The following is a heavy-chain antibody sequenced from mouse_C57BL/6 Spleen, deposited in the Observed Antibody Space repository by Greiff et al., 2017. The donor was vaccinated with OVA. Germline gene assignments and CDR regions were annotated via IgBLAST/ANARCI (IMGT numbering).Heavy chain of an antibody. D-gene: IGHD4-1*01. CDR2: INPSTGGT. CDR1: GYSFTGYY. CDR3: ARGSNWVYFDY. J-gene: IGHJ2*01. Sequence: EVQLQQSGPELVKPGASVKISCQASGYSFTGYYMNWVKQSPEKSLEWIGKINPSTGGTTYNQKFKAKATLTVDKSSSTAYMQLKSLTSEDSAVYYCARGSNWVYFDYWGQGTTLTVSS. V-gene: IGHV1-42*01.